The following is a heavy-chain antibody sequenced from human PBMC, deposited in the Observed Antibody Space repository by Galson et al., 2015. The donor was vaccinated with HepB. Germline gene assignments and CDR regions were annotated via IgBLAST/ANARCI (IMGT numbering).Heavy chain of an antibody. D-gene: IGHD3-10*01. CDR1: GFTFSDYY. V-gene: IGHV3-11*01. J-gene: IGHJ4*02. Sequence: LRLSCAASGFTFSDYYMSWIRQAPGKGLERVSYVSTSGSAIYYADSLKGRFTISRDNAKNSLYLQMNSLRAEDTAVYYCARVGAGRFGLYYFDYWGQGTLVTVSS. CDR3: ARVGAGRFGLYYFDY. CDR2: VSTSGSAI.